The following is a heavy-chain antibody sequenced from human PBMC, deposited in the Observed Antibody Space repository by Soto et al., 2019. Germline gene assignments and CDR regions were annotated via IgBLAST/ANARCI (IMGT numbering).Heavy chain of an antibody. D-gene: IGHD3-22*01. Sequence: TSETLSLTCTVSGGSISSGGYYWSWIRQHPGKGLEWIGYIYYSGSTYYNPSLKSRVTISVDTSKSQFSLKLSSVTAADTAVYYCARDARALGDSSGYIFDYWGQGTLVTVSS. CDR2: IYYSGST. V-gene: IGHV4-31*03. CDR3: ARDARALGDSSGYIFDY. J-gene: IGHJ4*02. CDR1: GGSISSGGYY.